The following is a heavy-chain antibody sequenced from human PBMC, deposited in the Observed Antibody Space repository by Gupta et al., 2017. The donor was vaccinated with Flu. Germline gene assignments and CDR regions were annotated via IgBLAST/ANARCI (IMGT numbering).Heavy chain of an antibody. V-gene: IGHV4-39*01. J-gene: IGHJ6*03. CDR2: VYYTGGT. CDR3: ARQSYCSNGKCYLELVQPLSGYYSMDL. Sequence: SVYYTGGTYYNPSLKSRVTISVDTSKNQFSLRLSSVTAADTAVYYCARQSYCSNGKCYLELVQPLSGYYSMDLWGKGTTVTVSS. D-gene: IGHD2-8*01.